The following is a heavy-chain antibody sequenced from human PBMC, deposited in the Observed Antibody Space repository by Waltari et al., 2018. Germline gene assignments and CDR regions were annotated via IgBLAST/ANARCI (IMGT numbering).Heavy chain of an antibody. V-gene: IGHV4-39*01. Sequence: QLQLQESGPGLVEPSETLSLTCFVSGASISSSTYYWGWFRQPPGKGLEWIGNIYYSGLTPYNPSLKTRVTISVDTPKNEFSLELSSGTAADTAVYYCARGLWKGYYYDTSGYPDYWGPGNLVTVSS. CDR2: IYYSGLT. D-gene: IGHD3-22*01. CDR3: ARGLWKGYYYDTSGYPDY. J-gene: IGHJ4*02. CDR1: GASISSSTYY.